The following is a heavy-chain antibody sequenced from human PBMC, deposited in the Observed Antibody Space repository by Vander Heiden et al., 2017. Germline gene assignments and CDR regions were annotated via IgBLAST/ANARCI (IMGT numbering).Heavy chain of an antibody. D-gene: IGHD2-2*01. CDR3: ARYCSSASCYKFDY. CDR2: MDPKTGKT. CDR1: GYNRTEQA. V-gene: IGHV1-8*01. Sequence: QVQLEQSGVMVKKPGAPVQVSCKVSGYNRTEQANKWVRQAAGQGLEWVGWMDPKTGKTGYAQKCQGRVAMTRNTSITTASMELSSLRSEDTAVYYCARYCSSASCYKFDYWGQGTLVTVSS. J-gene: IGHJ4*02.